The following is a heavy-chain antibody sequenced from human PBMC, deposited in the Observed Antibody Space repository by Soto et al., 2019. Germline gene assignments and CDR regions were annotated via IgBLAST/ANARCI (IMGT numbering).Heavy chain of an antibody. V-gene: IGHV3-74*03. CDR3: ARDRGYGTPFDY. Sequence: EVQLVESGGGLVQPGGSLRTSLAGSGFTLRSFLNNWVRQASGKGPVWGSRINNDGGSTMYADSVKGRFTISRDNAKNTLYLQMNSLRAEDTAVYYCARDRGYGTPFDYWGQGTLVTVSS. CDR1: GFTLRSFL. J-gene: IGHJ4*02. CDR2: INNDGGST. D-gene: IGHD5-12*01.